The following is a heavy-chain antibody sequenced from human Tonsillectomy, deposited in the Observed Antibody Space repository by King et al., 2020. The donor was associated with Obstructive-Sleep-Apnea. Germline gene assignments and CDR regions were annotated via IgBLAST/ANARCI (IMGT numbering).Heavy chain of an antibody. D-gene: IGHD4-17*01. CDR2: IYHSGST. CDR1: GGSISSGGYS. Sequence: QLQESGSGLVKPSQTLSLTCAVSGGSISSGGYSWSWIRQPPGKGLEWIGDIYHSGSTYYNPSLKSRVTISVDSSKNQFSLKLSSVAAAATAVYYCARSRKGAYGDYGARWFDPWGQGTLVTVSS. V-gene: IGHV4-30-2*01. CDR3: ARSRKGAYGDYGARWFDP. J-gene: IGHJ5*02.